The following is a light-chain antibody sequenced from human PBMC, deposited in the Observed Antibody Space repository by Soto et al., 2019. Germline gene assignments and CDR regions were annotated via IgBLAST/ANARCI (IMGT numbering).Light chain of an antibody. CDR3: QQLNIFPPLFT. V-gene: IGKV1-9*01. CDR1: QGIRSY. CDR2: GAS. J-gene: IGKJ3*01. Sequence: DIQLTQSPFFLSASVGDRVTITCRASQGIRSYLAWYQQRPGKAPELLIYGASTLRTGGASRFSGSGAGTECTLTISSLQPEDFATYFCQQLNIFPPLFTFGPGTKVDIK.